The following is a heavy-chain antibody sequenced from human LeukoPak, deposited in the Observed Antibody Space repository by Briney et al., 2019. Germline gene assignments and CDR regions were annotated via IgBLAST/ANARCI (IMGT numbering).Heavy chain of an antibody. CDR1: GFTFSSYW. Sequence: GGSLRLSCAASGFTFSSYWMNWVRQAPGKGLEWVANIKQDGSEKYYVDSVKGRFTISRDNAKNSLYLQMNSLRAEDTAVYYCARDDGTLPYYYMDVWGKGTTVTVSS. CDR2: IKQDGSEK. CDR3: ARDDGTLPYYYMDV. V-gene: IGHV3-7*01. J-gene: IGHJ6*03.